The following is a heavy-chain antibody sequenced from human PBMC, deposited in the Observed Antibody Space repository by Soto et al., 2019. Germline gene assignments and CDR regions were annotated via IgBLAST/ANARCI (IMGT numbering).Heavy chain of an antibody. CDR2: INPNSGNT. V-gene: IGHV1-2*02. D-gene: IGHD5-18*01. Sequence: QVQLVQSGAEVKKPGASVKVSCKASGYTFTGYYMHWVRQAPGQGLEWMGWINPNSGNTKYVQKFQGRVIMTRDTSIRTAYMELSMLTSDYTAVYYCARGEADTAPFDPWGQGTLVTVSS. CDR3: ARGEADTAPFDP. J-gene: IGHJ5*02. CDR1: GYTFTGYY.